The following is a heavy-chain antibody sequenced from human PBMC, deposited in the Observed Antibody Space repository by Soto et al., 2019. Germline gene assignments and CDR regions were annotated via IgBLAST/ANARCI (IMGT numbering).Heavy chain of an antibody. CDR3: ASMIGDPVLSFDS. Sequence: QVQLQESGPGLVKPSETLSLTCTVSGGSISSYYWSWIRQPPGKGLEWIGFIFYSGSTSYNPSLKSRVTISIYTSEYQFSLKLNSVTAADTAVYDCASMIGDPVLSFDSWGQGTLVAVSS. D-gene: IGHD3-10*02. CDR1: GGSISSYY. V-gene: IGHV4-59*01. J-gene: IGHJ5*01. CDR2: IFYSGST.